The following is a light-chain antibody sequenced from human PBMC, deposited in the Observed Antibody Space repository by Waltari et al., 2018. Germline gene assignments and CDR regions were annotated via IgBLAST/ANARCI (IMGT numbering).Light chain of an antibody. CDR3: YSTDNSGHGV. J-gene: IGLJ3*02. CDR1: AFPKKF. CDR2: EDN. Sequence: SYELTQPPSVSMSPGQTARIPCSGEAFPKKFASWFQQKSGQAPVLVMYEDNKRPSGIPQKFSGSSSGTVATLTISGAQLEDEADYYCYSTDNSGHGVFGGGTKVTVL. V-gene: IGLV3-10*01.